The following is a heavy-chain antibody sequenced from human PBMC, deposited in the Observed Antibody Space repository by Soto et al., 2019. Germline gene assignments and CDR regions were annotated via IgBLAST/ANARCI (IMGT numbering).Heavy chain of an antibody. J-gene: IGHJ4*02. D-gene: IGHD2-15*01. CDR3: ARERCSGGSCYTYFDY. Sequence: QVQLVQSGAEVKKPGASVKVSCKASGYTFTGYYMHWVRQAPGQGLEWMGWINPNSGGTNYAQKFQGWVTMTRDTSISTAYMELSRPRSDDTAVYYCARERCSGGSCYTYFDYWGQGTLVTVSS. CDR2: INPNSGGT. CDR1: GYTFTGYY. V-gene: IGHV1-2*04.